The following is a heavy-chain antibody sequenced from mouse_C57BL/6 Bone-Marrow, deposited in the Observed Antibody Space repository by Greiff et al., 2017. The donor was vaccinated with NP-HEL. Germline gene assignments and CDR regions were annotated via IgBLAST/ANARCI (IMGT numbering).Heavy chain of an antibody. CDR2: LNPGCGGT. Sequence: VQGVESGAELVRPGTSVKVSCKASGYAFTNYLIEWVKQRPGQGLEWIGVLNPGCGGTNYHEKFNGKATLNSDKASSTAYMQLSSLTSEDSAVYFCARRAEAMDYWGQGTSVTVSS. CDR1: GYAFTNYL. D-gene: IGHD3-1*01. CDR3: ARRAEAMDY. J-gene: IGHJ4*01. V-gene: IGHV1-54*01.